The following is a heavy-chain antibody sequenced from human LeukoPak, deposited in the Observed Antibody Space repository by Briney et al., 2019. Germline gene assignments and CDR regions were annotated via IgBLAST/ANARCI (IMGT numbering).Heavy chain of an antibody. V-gene: IGHV1-18*01. CDR1: GYTFTSYG. CDR2: ISAYNGNT. Sequence: ASVKVSCKASGYTFTSYGFSWVRQAPGQGLEWMGWISAYNGNTNYAQKLQGRVTMTTDTSTSTAYMELSSLRSEDTAVYYCAREIDYYDSSGYDYWGQGTLVTVSS. J-gene: IGHJ4*02. CDR3: AREIDYYDSSGYDY. D-gene: IGHD3-22*01.